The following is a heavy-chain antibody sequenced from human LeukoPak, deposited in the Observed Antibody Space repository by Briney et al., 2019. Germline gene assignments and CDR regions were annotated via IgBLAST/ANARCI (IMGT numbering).Heavy chain of an antibody. Sequence: GGAPRLSCVVSGFTFSDFPMSWLRPAPGEGLEWISYITNSGSDIEYADSVKGRFTISWDNAKKSLYLEMNTLRAEDTAIYYCACPYRSRFDYWGQGTLVTVSS. CDR1: GFTFSDFP. CDR2: ITNSGSDI. J-gene: IGHJ4*02. V-gene: IGHV3-11*01. D-gene: IGHD6-13*01. CDR3: ACPYRSRFDY.